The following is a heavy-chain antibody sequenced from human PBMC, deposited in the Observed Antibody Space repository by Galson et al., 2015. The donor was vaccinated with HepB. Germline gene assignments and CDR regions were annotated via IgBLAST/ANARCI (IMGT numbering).Heavy chain of an antibody. CDR1: GFTFSSYA. CDR3: ARGPQPYYYYYMDV. J-gene: IGHJ6*03. Sequence: SLRLSCAASGFTFSSYAMSWVRQAPGKGLEWVSAISGSGGSTYYADSVKGRFTISRDNSKNTLYLQMNSLRAEDTAVYYCARGPQPYYYYYMDVWGKGTTVTVSS. CDR2: ISGSGGST. V-gene: IGHV3-23*01.